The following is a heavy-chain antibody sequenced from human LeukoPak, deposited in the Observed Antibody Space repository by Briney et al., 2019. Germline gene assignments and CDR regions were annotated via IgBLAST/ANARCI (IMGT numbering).Heavy chain of an antibody. Sequence: PSETLSLTCTVSGGSISNYYWSWIRQPPGRGLEWIGYIFYSGSTTYNPSLKSRVTISLDTSKNQFSLKLSSVTAADTAMYYCARGGYTYGFDSWGQGTLATVSS. D-gene: IGHD5-18*01. J-gene: IGHJ5*01. V-gene: IGHV4-59*01. CDR1: GGSISNYY. CDR2: IFYSGST. CDR3: ARGGYTYGFDS.